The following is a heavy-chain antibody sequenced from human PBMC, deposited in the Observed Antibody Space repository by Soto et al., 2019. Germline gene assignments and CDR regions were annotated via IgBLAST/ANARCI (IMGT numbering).Heavy chain of an antibody. V-gene: IGHV4-59*01. CDR2: IYYSGTT. D-gene: IGHD2-15*01. J-gene: IGHJ3*02. CDR1: GGSISSYY. Sequence: QVHLQESGPGLVKPSETLSLTCTVSGGSISSYYWSWIRQPPGKGLEWIGYIYYSGTTSYNPSLTSRVTISVDTSKNQFSLKLSSVTAADTAVYYCARAKSIVEAFDIWGQGTMVTVSS. CDR3: ARAKSIVEAFDI.